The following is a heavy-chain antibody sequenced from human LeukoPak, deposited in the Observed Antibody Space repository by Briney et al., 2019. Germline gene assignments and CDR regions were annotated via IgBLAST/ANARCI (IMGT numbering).Heavy chain of an antibody. V-gene: IGHV3-74*01. Sequence: PGGSLRLSCAASGFTFSSYWMHWVRQAPGKGLVWVSRINSDGSSTSYADPVKGRFTISRDNAKNTLYLQMNSLRAEDTAVYYCARTYYYGSGSYFRDYYGMDVWGQGTTVTVSS. CDR3: ARTYYYGSGSYFRDYYGMDV. D-gene: IGHD3-10*01. J-gene: IGHJ6*02. CDR2: INSDGSST. CDR1: GFTFSSYW.